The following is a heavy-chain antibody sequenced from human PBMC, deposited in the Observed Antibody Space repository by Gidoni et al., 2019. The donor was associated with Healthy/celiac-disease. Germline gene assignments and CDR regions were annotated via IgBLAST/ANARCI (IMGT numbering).Heavy chain of an antibody. V-gene: IGHV3-23*01. CDR1: GFTFSRYA. CDR3: AKEGTRSLGYCSGGSCYIVY. Sequence: EVQLLESGGGLVQPGGSLRLSCAASGFTFSRYAMSWVRQAPGKGLEWVSAISGSGGSTYYEDSVKGRVTISRDNSKNTLYLQMNSLRAEDTAVYYCAKEGTRSLGYCSGGSCYIVYWGQGTLVTVSS. J-gene: IGHJ4*02. D-gene: IGHD2-15*01. CDR2: ISGSGGST.